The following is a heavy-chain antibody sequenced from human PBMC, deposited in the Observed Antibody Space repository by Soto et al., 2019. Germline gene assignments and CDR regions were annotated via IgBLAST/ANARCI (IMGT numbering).Heavy chain of an antibody. CDR1: GGSISSSRYY. CDR3: ARRGNGRVTTSWFDP. J-gene: IGHJ5*02. Sequence: PSETLSLTCTVSGGSISSSRYYWGWIRQPPGKGLEWIGSIYYSGSTYYNPSLKSRVTISVDTSKNQFSLKLSSVTAADTAVYYCARRGNGRVTTSWFDPWGQGTLVTVSS. V-gene: IGHV4-39*01. CDR2: IYYSGST. D-gene: IGHD4-17*01.